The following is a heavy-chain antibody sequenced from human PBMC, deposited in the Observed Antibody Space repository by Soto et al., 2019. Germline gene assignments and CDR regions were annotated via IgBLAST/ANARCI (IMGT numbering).Heavy chain of an antibody. Sequence: QVQLVQSGAEVKKPGASVKVSCKASGYTFSSYGVAWVRQAPGQGLEWLGWITIYNDNTHYAQECQGRVTRTADTSTRTAYMELRSLASDDTAIYYCARVMAHPDSHYHYYFMTVWGQGTTVTVSS. CDR3: ARVMAHPDSHYHYYFMTV. CDR1: GYTFSSYG. V-gene: IGHV1-18*01. CDR2: ITIYNDNT. J-gene: IGHJ6*02.